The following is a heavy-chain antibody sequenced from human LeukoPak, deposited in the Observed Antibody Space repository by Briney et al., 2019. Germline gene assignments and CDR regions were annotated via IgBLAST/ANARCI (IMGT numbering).Heavy chain of an antibody. D-gene: IGHD5-24*01. CDR2: IRSKAYGGTT. J-gene: IGHJ4*02. CDR1: GFTFGDYA. CDR3: TREMATVLVYYFDY. Sequence: PGGSLRLSCTASGFTFGDYAMSWFRQAPGEGRGWVGFIRSKAYGGTTEYAACVKGRFTISRDESKSTTYKQMNSLTTEDPAVYYCTREMATVLVYYFDYWGQGTLFTVPP. V-gene: IGHV3-49*03.